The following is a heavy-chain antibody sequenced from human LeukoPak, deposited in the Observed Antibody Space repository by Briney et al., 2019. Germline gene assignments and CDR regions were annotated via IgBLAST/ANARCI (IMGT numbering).Heavy chain of an antibody. J-gene: IGHJ4*02. CDR3: ARNYCTGGSCYVNDY. CDR2: IYYMGST. V-gene: IGHV4-59*01. CDR1: GGSISGYF. Sequence: SETLSLTCSVSGGSISGYFWTWIRQTPGRGLEWIGYIYYMGSTNYNPSLKSRVTMSIDTSKNQFSLKLTSVTAADTAVYYCARNYCTGGSCYVNDYWGQGTLVTVSS. D-gene: IGHD2-15*01.